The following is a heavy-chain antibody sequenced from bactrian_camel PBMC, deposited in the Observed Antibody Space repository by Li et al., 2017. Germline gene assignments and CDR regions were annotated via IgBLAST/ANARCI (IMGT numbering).Heavy chain of an antibody. J-gene: IGHJ6*01. CDR3: VRDGVDFRLVVTGTTFGY. Sequence: HVQLVESGGESVQAGGSLRLSCDTSGYTFSRGCAAWFRQAPGKGFEWVATMVVGGVDWYYQDSLKGRFTISRDNAKNTVDLRMNSLKPEDTAVYYCVRDGVDFRLVVTGTTFGYWGQGTQVTVS. CDR1: GYTFSRGC. D-gene: IGHD2*01. V-gene: IGHV3S1*01. CDR2: MVVGGVDW.